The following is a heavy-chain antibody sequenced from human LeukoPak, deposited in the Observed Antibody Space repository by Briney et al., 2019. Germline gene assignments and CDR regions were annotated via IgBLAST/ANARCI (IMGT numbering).Heavy chain of an antibody. CDR2: ISSSSTM. CDR1: GFTFSTYS. Sequence: PGGSLRLSCAASGFTFSTYSMNWVRQAPGKGLEWVSYISSSSTMYYADSVKGRFTISRDNGKNSLYLQMNSLRAEDTAVYYCARVSGYYPLDAFDIWGQGTMVTVSS. J-gene: IGHJ3*02. D-gene: IGHD3-3*01. V-gene: IGHV3-48*04. CDR3: ARVSGYYPLDAFDI.